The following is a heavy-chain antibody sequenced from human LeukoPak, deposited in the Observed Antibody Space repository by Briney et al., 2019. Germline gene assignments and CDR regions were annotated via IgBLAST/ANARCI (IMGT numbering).Heavy chain of an antibody. J-gene: IGHJ6*04. D-gene: IGHD3-3*01. CDR1: GFTFSNAW. CDR3: TTVPAKSIRFLEWLPDV. Sequence: GGSLRLSCAASGFTFSNAWMSWVRQAPGKGLEWVGRIKSKTDGGTTDYAAPVKGRFTISRDDSKNTLYLQMNSLKTEDTAVYYCTTVPAKSIRFLEWLPDVWGKGTTVTVSS. V-gene: IGHV3-15*01. CDR2: IKSKTDGGTT.